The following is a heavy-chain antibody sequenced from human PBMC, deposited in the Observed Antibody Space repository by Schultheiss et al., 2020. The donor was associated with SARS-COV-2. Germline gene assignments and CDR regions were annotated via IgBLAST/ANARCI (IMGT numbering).Heavy chain of an antibody. CDR2: INHSGST. V-gene: IGHV4-34*01. Sequence: GSLRLSCAVYGGSFSGYYWSWIRQPPGKGLEWIGEINHSGSTNYNPSLKSRVTISVDTSKNQFSLKLSSVTAADTAVYYCARWSIAARGYYYGMDVWGQGTTVTVSS. CDR1: GGSFSGYY. CDR3: ARWSIAARGYYYGMDV. J-gene: IGHJ6*02. D-gene: IGHD6-6*01.